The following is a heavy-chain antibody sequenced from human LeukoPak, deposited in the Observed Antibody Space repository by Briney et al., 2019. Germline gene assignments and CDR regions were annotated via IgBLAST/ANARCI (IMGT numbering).Heavy chain of an antibody. V-gene: IGHV4-59*01. J-gene: IGHJ3*02. CDR1: GGSITYYY. Sequence: TSETLSLTCTVSGGSITYYYWSWIRQPPGKGLEWIGYIYDSGSTNYNPSLKSRVTISVDTSMNQFSLKLSSVTAADTAVYYCARVSLRAARGAFDIWGQGTMVTVSS. CDR2: IYDSGST. D-gene: IGHD6-6*01. CDR3: ARVSLRAARGAFDI.